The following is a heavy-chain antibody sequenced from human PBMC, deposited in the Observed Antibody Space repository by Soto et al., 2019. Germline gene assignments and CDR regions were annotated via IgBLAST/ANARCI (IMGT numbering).Heavy chain of an antibody. Sequence: QVQLVQSGAEVKKPGASVKVSCKASGYTFTSYAMHWVRQAPGQRLEWMGWINAANGNTKYAQQFQGRVTITRDTSATTAYMELSSLRSEDTALYYCARAGVQYSSSLLYWFDPWGQGTLVTVSS. CDR2: INAANGNT. CDR1: GYTFTSYA. D-gene: IGHD6-6*01. J-gene: IGHJ5*02. V-gene: IGHV1-3*01. CDR3: ARAGVQYSSSLLYWFDP.